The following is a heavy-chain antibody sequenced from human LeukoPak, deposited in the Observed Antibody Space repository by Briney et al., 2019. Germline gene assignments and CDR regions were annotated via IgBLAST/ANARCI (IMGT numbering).Heavy chain of an antibody. J-gene: IGHJ4*02. CDR2: INHSGSTS. V-gene: IGHV4-34*01. CDR3: ARDGIQLWGIDY. Sequence: KPSETLSLTCAVYGESFSGYFWNWIRQPPGKGLEWIGEINHSGSTSNHNPSLKSRVTMSVDTSKNQFSLKLSSVTAADTAVYYCARDGIQLWGIDYWGQGTLVTVSS. D-gene: IGHD5-18*01. CDR1: GESFSGYF.